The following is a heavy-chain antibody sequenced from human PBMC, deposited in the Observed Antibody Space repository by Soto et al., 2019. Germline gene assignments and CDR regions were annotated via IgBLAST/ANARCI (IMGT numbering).Heavy chain of an antibody. CDR2: IYYSGST. CDR3: ARVDSSGWYDY. Sequence: QVQLQESGPGLVKPSETLSLTCTVSGGSISSYYWSWIRQPPGKGLEWIGYIYYSGSTNYNPSLKSRVTISVDTSKNQFSLKLSSVTDADTAVYYCARVDSSGWYDYWGQGTLVTVSS. J-gene: IGHJ4*02. V-gene: IGHV4-59*01. CDR1: GGSISSYY. D-gene: IGHD6-19*01.